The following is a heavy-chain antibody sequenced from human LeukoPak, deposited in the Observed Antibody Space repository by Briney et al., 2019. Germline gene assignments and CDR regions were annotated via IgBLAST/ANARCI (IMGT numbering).Heavy chain of an antibody. V-gene: IGHV4-4*07. Sequence: PSETLSLTCTVSGGSIRSYYWSWVRQPAGKGLEWIGRIYTSGSTNYNPSLTSRVTMSVDTSKNQFSMKLSSVTAADTAVYYCARDSGNLNWFDPWGQGTLVTVSS. J-gene: IGHJ5*02. CDR1: GGSIRSYY. CDR2: IYTSGST. CDR3: ARDSGNLNWFDP. D-gene: IGHD3-10*01.